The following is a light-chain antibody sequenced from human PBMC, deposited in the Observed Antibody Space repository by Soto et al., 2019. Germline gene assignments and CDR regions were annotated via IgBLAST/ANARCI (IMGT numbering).Light chain of an antibody. CDR3: QQYGSSTWT. CDR1: QSVSSSY. Sequence: EIVLTQSPGTLSLSAGERATLSCRASQSVSSSYLVWHQQKTGQAPRLLIYAASRRATGIPARFSGSGSGTDFTLTISSLEPEDFAVYYCQQYGSSTWTFGQGTKVDIK. V-gene: IGKV3-20*01. J-gene: IGKJ1*01. CDR2: AAS.